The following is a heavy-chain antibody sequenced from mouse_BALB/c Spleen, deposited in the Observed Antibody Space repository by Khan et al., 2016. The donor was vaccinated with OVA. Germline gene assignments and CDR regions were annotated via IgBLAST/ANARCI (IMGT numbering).Heavy chain of an antibody. Sequence: VKLQESGAELVRPGASVKLSCEASGYTFTSYWMNWVKQSPEQGLEWIGRLDPYDSETHYNQNFKDKAILPVDKSSSTAYMQLSSLTSEDSAVYFCARNPFAYWGQGTLVTVSA. J-gene: IGHJ3*01. CDR2: LDPYDSET. V-gene: IGHV1-74*04. CDR3: ARNPFAY. CDR1: GYTFTSYW.